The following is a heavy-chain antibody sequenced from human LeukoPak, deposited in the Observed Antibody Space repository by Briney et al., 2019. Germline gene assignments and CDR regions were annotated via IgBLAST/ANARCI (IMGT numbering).Heavy chain of an antibody. V-gene: IGHV3-30*02. J-gene: IGHJ4*02. Sequence: GGSLRLSCAASGFTFSSYVMHWVRQAPGKGLEWVSFINYNGRNNYYADSVKGRFTISRDSSKNTLSLQMSSLRDEDTAVYYCAKDSPIYYIDYWGQGTLVTVSS. D-gene: IGHD3-10*01. CDR2: INYNGRNN. CDR3: AKDSPIYYIDY. CDR1: GFTFSSYV.